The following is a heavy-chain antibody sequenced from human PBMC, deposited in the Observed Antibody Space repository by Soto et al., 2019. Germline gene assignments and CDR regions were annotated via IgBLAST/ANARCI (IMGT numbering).Heavy chain of an antibody. Sequence: QVQLVESGGGGFQPGRSLRLACAASGFTFSSYGMHWVRQAPGKGLEWVAVISYDGSNKYYADSVKGRFTISRDNSKNTLYLQMNSLRAEDTAVYYCAKETYSGPLDYWGQGTLVTVSS. D-gene: IGHD2-15*01. CDR1: GFTFSSYG. CDR3: AKETYSGPLDY. CDR2: ISYDGSNK. V-gene: IGHV3-30*18. J-gene: IGHJ4*02.